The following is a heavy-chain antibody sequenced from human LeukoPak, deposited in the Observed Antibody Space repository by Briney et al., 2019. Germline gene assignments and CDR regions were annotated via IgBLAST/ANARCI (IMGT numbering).Heavy chain of an antibody. J-gene: IGHJ4*02. CDR1: GYSISSGYY. V-gene: IGHV4-38-2*01. Sequence: PSETLSLTCAVSGYSISSGYYWAWIRQPPGKGLEWIGQSYHSGSTYSNPSLKSRVTISLDTSNNQFSLRLSSVTAADTAVYYCAKVGAYGDYARHDYWGQGTLVTVPS. D-gene: IGHD4-17*01. CDR2: SYHSGST. CDR3: AKVGAYGDYARHDY.